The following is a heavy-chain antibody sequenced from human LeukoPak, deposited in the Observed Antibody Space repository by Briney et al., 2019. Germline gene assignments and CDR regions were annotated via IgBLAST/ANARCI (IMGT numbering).Heavy chain of an antibody. CDR3: ARVSSGWYGRWFDP. CDR1: GYTFTSYD. V-gene: IGHV1-18*01. CDR2: ISAYNGNT. D-gene: IGHD6-19*01. J-gene: IGHJ5*02. Sequence: ASVKVSCKASGYTFTSYDINWVRQATGQGLEWMGWISAYNGNTNYAQKLQGRVTMTTDTSTSTAYMELRSLRSDDTAVYYCARVSSGWYGRWFDPWGQGTLVTVSS.